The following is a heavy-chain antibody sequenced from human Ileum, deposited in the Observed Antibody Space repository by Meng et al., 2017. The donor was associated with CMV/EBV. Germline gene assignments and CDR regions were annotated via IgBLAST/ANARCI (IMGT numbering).Heavy chain of an antibody. V-gene: IGHV3-74*01. Sequence: SCAGSGFTFSGSWMHWVRQVPGKGLVWVSRINGDGSSISYADSVKGRFTISRDNAKNTLYLQMNSLRAEDTAVYYCARLKSGYGNFDYWGQGTLVTVSS. CDR1: GFTFSGSW. CDR3: ARLKSGYGNFDY. J-gene: IGHJ4*02. CDR2: INGDGSSI. D-gene: IGHD5-12*01.